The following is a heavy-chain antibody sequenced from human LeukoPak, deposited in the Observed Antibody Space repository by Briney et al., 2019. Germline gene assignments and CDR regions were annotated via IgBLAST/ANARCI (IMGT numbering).Heavy chain of an antibody. D-gene: IGHD3-3*01. V-gene: IGHV3-23*01. CDR3: AKARDFWSGYHFDY. CDR2: ISGSGGST. Sequence: GGSPRLSCAASGFTFSSYAMSWVRQAPGKGREWVSAISGSGGSTYYAGSVKGRFTISRDNSKNTLYLQMNSLRAEDTDVYYCAKARDFWSGYHFDYWGQGTLVTVSS. CDR1: GFTFSSYA. J-gene: IGHJ4*02.